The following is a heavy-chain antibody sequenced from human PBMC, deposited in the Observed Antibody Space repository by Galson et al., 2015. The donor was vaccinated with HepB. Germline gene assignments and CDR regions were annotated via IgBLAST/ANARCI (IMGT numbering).Heavy chain of an antibody. J-gene: IGHJ4*02. V-gene: IGHV3-33*01. D-gene: IGHD2-2*01. CDR3: ARAYCSSTSCTSVVD. CDR2: IWYDGSNK. Sequence: SLRLSCAASGFTFSSYGMHWVRQAPGKGLEWVSVIWYDGSNKYYADSVKGRFTISRDNSKNTLYLQMNSLRAEDTAVYYCARAYCSSTSCTSVVDWGQGTLVIVSS. CDR1: GFTFSSYG.